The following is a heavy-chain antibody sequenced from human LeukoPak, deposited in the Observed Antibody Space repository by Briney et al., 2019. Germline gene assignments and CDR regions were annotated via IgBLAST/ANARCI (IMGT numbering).Heavy chain of an antibody. CDR1: GYSISSGYY. V-gene: IGHV4-38-2*02. CDR3: ARQTIFGGPLYYFDY. D-gene: IGHD3-3*01. J-gene: IGHJ4*02. Sequence: ASETLSLTCTVSGYSISSGYYWGWIRQPPGKGLEWIGSIYHSGSTYYNPSLKSRVTISVDTSKNQFSLKLSSVTAADTAVYYCARQTIFGGPLYYFDYWGQGTLVTVSS. CDR2: IYHSGST.